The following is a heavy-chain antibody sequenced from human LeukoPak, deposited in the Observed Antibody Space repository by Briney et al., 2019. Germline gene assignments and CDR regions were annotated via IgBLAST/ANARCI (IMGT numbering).Heavy chain of an antibody. Sequence: GGSLRLSCAASGFTFSSYSMNWVRQAPGKGLEWVSSISSSSSYIYYADSVKGRFTISRDNAKNSLYLQMNSLRAEDTAVYYCARERGRLQLGDAFDIWGQGTMVTVSS. V-gene: IGHV3-21*01. CDR2: ISSSSSYI. CDR3: ARERGRLQLGDAFDI. J-gene: IGHJ3*02. D-gene: IGHD5-24*01. CDR1: GFTFSSYS.